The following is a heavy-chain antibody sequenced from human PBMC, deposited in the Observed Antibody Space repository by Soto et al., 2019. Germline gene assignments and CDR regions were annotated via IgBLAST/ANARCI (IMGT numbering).Heavy chain of an antibody. D-gene: IGHD2-8*01. CDR1: GVSFSNAW. V-gene: IGHV3-15*07. CDR2: IKSKSGGGTT. J-gene: IGHJ6*02. CDR3: VTRYFTNGVCFGAIDV. Sequence: PGGALRLSCAASGVSFSNAWMNWVRQAPGKGLEWVGRIKSKSGGGTTDYAAPVKGRFTISRDDSTSTVFLQMNSLQTEDTAVYFCVTRYFTNGVCFGAIDVWSPGTTVTGSS.